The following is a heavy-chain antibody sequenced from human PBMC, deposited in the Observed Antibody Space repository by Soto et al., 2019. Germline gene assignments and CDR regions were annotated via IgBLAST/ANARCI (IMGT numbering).Heavy chain of an antibody. J-gene: IGHJ4*02. Sequence: SETLSLTCTVSGGSISSGGYYWSWIRQHPGKGLEWIGYIYYSGSTYYNPSLKSRVTISVDTSKNQFSLKLSSVTAADTAVYYCARATTVVNLFDYWGQGTLVTVYS. CDR3: ARATTVVNLFDY. CDR1: GGSISSGGYY. D-gene: IGHD4-17*01. CDR2: IYYSGST. V-gene: IGHV4-31*03.